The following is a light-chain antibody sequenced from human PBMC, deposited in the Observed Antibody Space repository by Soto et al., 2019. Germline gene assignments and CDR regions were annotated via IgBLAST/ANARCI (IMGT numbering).Light chain of an antibody. J-gene: IGLJ1*01. V-gene: IGLV2-23*02. CDR2: EVI. Sequence: QSALTQPASVSGSPGQSITISCTGTSSDVGTYSLVSWYQQHPGKAPKLMVYEVIMRPSAVSDRFSGSKSGNTASLTISGLQPEDEADYYCRSYAASSTFVFGTGTKVTVL. CDR1: SSDVGTYSL. CDR3: RSYAASSTFV.